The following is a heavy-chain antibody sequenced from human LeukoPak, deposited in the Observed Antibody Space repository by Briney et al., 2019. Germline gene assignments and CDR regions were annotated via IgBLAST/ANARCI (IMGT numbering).Heavy chain of an antibody. V-gene: IGHV1-18*01. J-gene: IGHJ1*01. Sequence: GASVKVSCKASGYTFTSYGISWVRQAPGQGLEWMGWISAYNGNTNYAQKLQSRVTMTTDTSTNTAYMEMRSLRSDDTAVYYCASPDYGGKTAYFQHWGQGTLVTVSS. CDR2: ISAYNGNT. D-gene: IGHD4-23*01. CDR3: ASPDYGGKTAYFQH. CDR1: GYTFTSYG.